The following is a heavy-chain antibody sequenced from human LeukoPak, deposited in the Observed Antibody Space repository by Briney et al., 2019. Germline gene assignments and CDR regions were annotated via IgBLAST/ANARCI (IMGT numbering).Heavy chain of an antibody. CDR1: GGSILSSSYY. D-gene: IGHD1-1*01. V-gene: IGHV4-39*07. J-gene: IGHJ5*02. CDR2: IYYGGST. CDR3: ARDVQQYNWNDRQWFDP. Sequence: SETLSLTCTVSGGSILSSSYYWGWIRQPPGKGLEWIGSIYYGGSTNYNPSLKSRVTMSVDTSKNQFSLKLSSVTAADTAVYYCARDVQQYNWNDRQWFDPWGQGTLVTVSS.